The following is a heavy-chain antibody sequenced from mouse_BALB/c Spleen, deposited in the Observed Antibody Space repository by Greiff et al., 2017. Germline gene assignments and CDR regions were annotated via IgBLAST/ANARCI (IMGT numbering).Heavy chain of an antibody. CDR1: GFTFSDYY. CDR2: ISDGGSYT. CDR3: ARDVEESRFAY. Sequence: EVQRVESGGGLVKPGGSLKLSCAASGFTFSDYYMYWVRQTPEKRLEWVATISDGGSYTYYPDSVKGRFTISRDNAKNNLYLQMSSLKSEDTAMYYCARDVEESRFAYWGQGTLVTVSA. J-gene: IGHJ3*01. V-gene: IGHV5-4*02.